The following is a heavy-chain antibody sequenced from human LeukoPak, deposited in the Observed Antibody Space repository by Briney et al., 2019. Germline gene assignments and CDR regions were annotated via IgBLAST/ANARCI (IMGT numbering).Heavy chain of an antibody. D-gene: IGHD6-6*01. V-gene: IGHV3-7*01. CDR3: ARRRGSSSYDY. CDR1: GFTFSRHS. J-gene: IGHJ4*02. CDR2: IEQDGGEK. Sequence: GGSLRLSCAASGFTFSRHSMSWVRQAPGKGLEWVANIEQDGGEKYYVDSVKGRFTLSRDNAKNLLYLQMNSLRAEDTAVYYCARRRGSSSYDYWGQGSLVTVSS.